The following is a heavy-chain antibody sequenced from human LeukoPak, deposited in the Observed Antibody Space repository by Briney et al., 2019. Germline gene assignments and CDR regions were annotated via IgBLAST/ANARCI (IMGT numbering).Heavy chain of an antibody. D-gene: IGHD2-15*01. CDR1: GFTFSSYG. Sequence: PGGSLRLSCAASGFTFSSYGMSWVRQAPGKGLEWVSAISGSGGSTYYADSVKGRFTISRDNSKNTLYLQMNNLRAEDTAVYYCAKDQGRYCSGGSCYVVDYWGQGTLVTVSS. J-gene: IGHJ4*02. V-gene: IGHV3-23*01. CDR2: ISGSGGST. CDR3: AKDQGRYCSGGSCYVVDY.